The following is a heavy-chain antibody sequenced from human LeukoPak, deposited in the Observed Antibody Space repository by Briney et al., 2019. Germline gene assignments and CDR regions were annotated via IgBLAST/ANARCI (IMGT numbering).Heavy chain of an antibody. Sequence: PGGSLRLSCEASGFTFGSYWMSWIRQAPGKGLEWVANIKEDESEIYYVDSVKGRFTISRDNAKNSLFLQMNSLRAEDTAMYYCARDMDVWGQGTTVTVSS. CDR2: IKEDESEI. J-gene: IGHJ6*02. CDR1: GFTFGSYW. CDR3: ARDMDV. V-gene: IGHV3-7*01.